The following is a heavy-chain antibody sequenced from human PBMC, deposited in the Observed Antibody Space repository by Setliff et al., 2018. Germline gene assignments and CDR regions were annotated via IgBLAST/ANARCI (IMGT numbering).Heavy chain of an antibody. CDR2: IKQDGSEK. J-gene: IGHJ3*02. Sequence: GGSLRLSCAASGFTFSIYWMTWVRQAPGKGLEWVANIKQDGSEKYYVDSVKGRFTISRDNAKNSLCLQMNSLRAEDTAVYYCARDSVLRYFDWLLYTPDAFDIWGQGTMVTVSS. CDR3: ARDSVLRYFDWLLYTPDAFDI. D-gene: IGHD3-9*01. V-gene: IGHV3-7*01. CDR1: GFTFSIYW.